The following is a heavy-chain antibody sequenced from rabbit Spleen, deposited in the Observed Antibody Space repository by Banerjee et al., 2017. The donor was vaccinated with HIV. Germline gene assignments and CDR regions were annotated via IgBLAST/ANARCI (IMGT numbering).Heavy chain of an antibody. D-gene: IGHD4-2*01. J-gene: IGHJ6*01. CDR2: IYAGSTGST. CDR3: ARDAGASFSSSGMDL. CDR1: GFSSSSGYA. Sequence: QSLEEDWGDLVKPGASPTLTCTTAGFSSSSGYAASWVRQPPGKGLEWIACIYAGSTGSTYAARWAKGRFTISKTSSTTVTLQVTSLTAAVTATYFCARDAGASFSSSGMDLWGPGTLVTVS. V-gene: IGHV1S40*01.